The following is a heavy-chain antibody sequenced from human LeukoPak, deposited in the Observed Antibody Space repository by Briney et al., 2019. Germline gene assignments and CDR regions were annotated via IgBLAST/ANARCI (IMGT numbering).Heavy chain of an antibody. CDR2: ISSSSSYI. Sequence: GGSLRLSCAASGFTFSSYEMNWVRQAPGKGLEWVSSISSSSSYIYYADSVKGRFTISRDNAKNSLYLQMNSLRAEDTAVYYCARGPSLWFGELRDYMDVWGKGTTVTISS. CDR3: ARGPSLWFGELRDYMDV. J-gene: IGHJ6*03. D-gene: IGHD3-10*01. CDR1: GFTFSSYE. V-gene: IGHV3-21*01.